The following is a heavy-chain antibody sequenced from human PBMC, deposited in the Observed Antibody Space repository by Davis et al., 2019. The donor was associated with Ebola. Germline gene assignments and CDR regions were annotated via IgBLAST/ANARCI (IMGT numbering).Heavy chain of an antibody. Sequence: GESLKISCKGSGYNFTDYWIVWVRQMHGKGLEWMGIFYPGDSDVRYSPSFQGQVTFSVDKSITTAYLQWSSLKASDTAMYYCARQLLSVTTALDFWGQGTVVTVAS. CDR1: GYNFTDYW. CDR2: FYPGDSDV. CDR3: ARQLLSVTTALDF. D-gene: IGHD4-17*01. V-gene: IGHV5-51*01. J-gene: IGHJ3*01.